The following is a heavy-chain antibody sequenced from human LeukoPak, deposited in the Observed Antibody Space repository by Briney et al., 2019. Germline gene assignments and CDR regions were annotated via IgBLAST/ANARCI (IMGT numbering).Heavy chain of an antibody. CDR2: IFPGDSDT. CDR3: ARRPLHSQNWLAP. V-gene: IGHV5-51*01. Sequence: GESLKISCKGYGDGFTSYWVASVRQMPGKGLEWMGIIFPGDSDTRYSPSIQGQVTISVDRSISTAYLQWSSLKASDTAIYYCARRPLHSQNWLAPLGQGTLVTVSS. J-gene: IGHJ5*02. CDR1: GDGFTSYW.